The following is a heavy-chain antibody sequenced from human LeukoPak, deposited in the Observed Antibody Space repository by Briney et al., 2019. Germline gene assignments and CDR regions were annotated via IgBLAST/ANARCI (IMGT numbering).Heavy chain of an antibody. Sequence: PSETLSLTCTVSGGSISSGGYYWSWIRQHPGKGLEWIVYIYYSGSTYYIPSLKSRVTISVDTSKNQFSLKLSSVTAADTAVYYCARWYSYGYPSFDYWGQGTLVTVSS. V-gene: IGHV4-31*03. CDR3: ARWYSYGYPSFDY. CDR1: GGSISSGGYY. CDR2: IYYSGST. J-gene: IGHJ4*02. D-gene: IGHD5-18*01.